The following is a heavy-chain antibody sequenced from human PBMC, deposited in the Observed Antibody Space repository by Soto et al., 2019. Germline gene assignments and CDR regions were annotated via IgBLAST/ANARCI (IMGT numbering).Heavy chain of an antibody. CDR1: GYTFTSYA. J-gene: IGHJ6*01. V-gene: IGHV1-3*01. Sequence: QVQLVQSGAEVKKPGASVKVSCKASGYTFTSYAMHWVRQAPGQRLEWMGWINAGNGNTKYSKKFQGRVTITRDTYASTAEMELSSRRSEDTSVYYCARWRARYGMDVWGQGTTVTVSS. CDR2: INAGNGNT. CDR3: ARWRARYGMDV.